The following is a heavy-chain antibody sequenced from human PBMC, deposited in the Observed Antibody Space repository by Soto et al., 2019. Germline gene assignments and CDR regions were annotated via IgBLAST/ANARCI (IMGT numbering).Heavy chain of an antibody. D-gene: IGHD3-16*01. V-gene: IGHV4-59*08. CDR1: GGSISSYY. CDR3: ARRWGDYFDY. J-gene: IGHJ4*02. Sequence: QVQLQESGPGLVKPSETLSLTCTVSGGSISSYYWSWIRQPPGKGLEWIGYIYYSGSTNYNPSLRSRVTMSVDTSKNQFSLKLSLKLSSVTAADTAVYYCARRWGDYFDYWGQGTLVTVSS. CDR2: IYYSGST.